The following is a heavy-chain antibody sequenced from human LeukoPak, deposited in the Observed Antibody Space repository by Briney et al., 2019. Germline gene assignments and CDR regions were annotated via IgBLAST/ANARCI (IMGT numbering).Heavy chain of an antibody. CDR1: GFTFSSYA. D-gene: IGHD6-13*01. J-gene: IGHJ6*02. CDR3: ARDQGSWYRDYYYYYGMDV. Sequence: RTGGSLRLSCAASGFTFSSYAMHWVRQAPGKGLEWVAVISYDGSNKYYADSVKGRFTISRDNSKNTLYLQMNSLRAEDTAVYYCARDQGSWYRDYYYYYGMDVWGQGTTVTVSS. CDR2: ISYDGSNK. V-gene: IGHV3-30-3*01.